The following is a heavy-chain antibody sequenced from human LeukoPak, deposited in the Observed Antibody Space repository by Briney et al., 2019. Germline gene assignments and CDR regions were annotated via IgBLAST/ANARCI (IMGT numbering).Heavy chain of an antibody. J-gene: IGHJ2*01. D-gene: IGHD3-9*01. CDR2: ISTYNGNT. Sequence: KPGASVKVSCKASGYTFTTYAISWVRQAPGQGLQSMGWISTYNGNTNYAHKFQGRVTMTTDTSTSTAYMELRSLRSDDTAIYYCERDASYDILTGHPSIAYFDLWGRGTLVTVSP. CDR1: GYTFTTYA. V-gene: IGHV1-18*01. CDR3: ERDASYDILTGHPSIAYFDL.